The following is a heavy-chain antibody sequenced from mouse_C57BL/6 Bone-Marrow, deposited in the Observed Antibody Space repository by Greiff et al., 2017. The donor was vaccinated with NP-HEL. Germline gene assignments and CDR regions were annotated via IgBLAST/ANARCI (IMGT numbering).Heavy chain of an antibody. Sequence: QVQLQQPGAELVRPGTSVKLSCKASGYTFTSYWMHWVKQRPGQGLEWIGVIDPSDSYTNYNQKFKGKATLTVDTSSSTAYMQLSSLTSEDSAVYYCGRERNYYGSSPFDYWGQGTTLTVSS. CDR3: GRERNYYGSSPFDY. CDR2: IDPSDSYT. CDR1: GYTFTSYW. V-gene: IGHV1-59*01. J-gene: IGHJ2*01. D-gene: IGHD1-1*01.